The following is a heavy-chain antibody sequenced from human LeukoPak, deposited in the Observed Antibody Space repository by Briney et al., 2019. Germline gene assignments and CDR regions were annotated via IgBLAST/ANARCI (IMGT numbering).Heavy chain of an antibody. CDR2: IYTSGST. D-gene: IGHD6-19*01. Sequence: SETLSLTCTVSGGSISSYYWSLIRQPAGKGLEWIGRIYTSGSTNYNPSPKSRVTMSVDTSKNQFSLKLSSVTAADTAVYYCARVPSGWTYYFDYWGQGTLVTVSS. V-gene: IGHV4-4*07. J-gene: IGHJ4*02. CDR3: ARVPSGWTYYFDY. CDR1: GGSISSYY.